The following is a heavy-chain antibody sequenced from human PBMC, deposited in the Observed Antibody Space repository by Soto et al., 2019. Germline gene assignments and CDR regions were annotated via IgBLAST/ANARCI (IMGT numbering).Heavy chain of an antibody. CDR2: ISYSGRS. V-gene: IGHV4-61*01. Sequence: SETLSLTCSVSGDSVSSGSYYWSWLRQPPGKELEWIGYISYSGRSNQNPSLKSRVTMSLDTSKNQFSLKLTAVTAADTAVYYCATKSSPGWFDPWGQGTLVTVSS. J-gene: IGHJ5*02. CDR1: GDSVSSGSYY. CDR3: ATKSSPGWFDP.